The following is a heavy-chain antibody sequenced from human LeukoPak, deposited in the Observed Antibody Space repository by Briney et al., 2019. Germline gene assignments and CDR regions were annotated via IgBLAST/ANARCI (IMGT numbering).Heavy chain of an antibody. CDR1: GFTFSSYN. J-gene: IGHJ4*02. CDR2: ISGGSSFT. CDR3: ARGLGYSSGPNY. Sequence: GGSLRLSCAASGFTFSSYNMNWVRQAPGKGLEWVSYISGGSSFTYYVDSVKGRFTISRDNAKNSLYLQMNSLRAEDTAVYYCARGLGYSSGPNYWGQGTRVTVSS. D-gene: IGHD6-19*01. V-gene: IGHV3-21*01.